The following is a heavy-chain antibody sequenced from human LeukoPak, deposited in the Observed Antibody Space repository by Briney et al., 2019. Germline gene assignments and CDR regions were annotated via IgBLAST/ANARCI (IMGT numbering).Heavy chain of an antibody. CDR1: GYSFADYW. CDR3: VRHQANFRWSLFDN. D-gene: IGHD4/OR15-4a*01. V-gene: IGHV5-51*01. J-gene: IGHJ4*02. Sequence: GESLKISCQGSGYSFADYWIGWVRQMPEKGLEWMGLIYPGDSNTKYSPSFQGQVTISVDKSISTAYLQWNSLKASDTAMYYCVRHQANFRWSLFDNWGQGTLVTVSS. CDR2: IYPGDSNT.